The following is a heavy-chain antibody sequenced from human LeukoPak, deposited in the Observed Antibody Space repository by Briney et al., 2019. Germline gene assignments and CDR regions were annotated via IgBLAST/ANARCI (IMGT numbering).Heavy chain of an antibody. D-gene: IGHD4-23*01. CDR1: GGSISSSSYF. J-gene: IGHJ4*02. V-gene: IGHV4-39*07. CDR2: IYYSGST. Sequence: SETLSLTCTVSGGSISSSSYFWGWIRQPPGKGLEWIGSIYYSGSTYYNPSLKSRVTISVDTSKNQFSLKLNSVTAADTAVYYCARVGSTVLTPIDYWGQGTLVTVSS. CDR3: ARVGSTVLTPIDY.